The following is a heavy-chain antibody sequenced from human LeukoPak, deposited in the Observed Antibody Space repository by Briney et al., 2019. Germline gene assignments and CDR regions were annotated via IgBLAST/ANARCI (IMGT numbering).Heavy chain of an antibody. D-gene: IGHD2-2*01. CDR1: GFTFSSYG. V-gene: IGHV3-30*02. Sequence: GGSLRLSCAASGFTFSSYGMHWVRQAPGKGLEWVAFIRYDGSNKYYADSVKGRFTISRDNSKNTLYLQMNSLRAEDTAVYYCANLGLSSTSCFPMCGIDYWGQGTLVTVSS. CDR2: IRYDGSNK. J-gene: IGHJ4*02. CDR3: ANLGLSSTSCFPMCGIDY.